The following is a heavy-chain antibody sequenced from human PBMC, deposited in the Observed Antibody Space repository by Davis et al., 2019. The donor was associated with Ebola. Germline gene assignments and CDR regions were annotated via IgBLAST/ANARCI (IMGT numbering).Heavy chain of an antibody. J-gene: IGHJ6*02. V-gene: IGHV3-15*01. CDR2: IKSKTDGGTT. CDR1: GFTFSNAW. CDR3: ARASPSGSYPYYYGMDV. Sequence: GESLKISCAASGFTFSNAWMSWVRQAPGKGLEWVGRIKSKTDGGTTDYAAPVKGRFTISRDDSKNTLYLQMNSLKTEDTAVYYCARASPSGSYPYYYGMDVWGQGTTVTVSS. D-gene: IGHD1-26*01.